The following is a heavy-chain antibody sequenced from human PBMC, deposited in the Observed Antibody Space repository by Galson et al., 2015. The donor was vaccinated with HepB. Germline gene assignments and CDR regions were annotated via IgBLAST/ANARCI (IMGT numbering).Heavy chain of an antibody. CDR3: ARRVGAFFGSGWRERTYYFDY. CDR1: GYSFTSYW. Sequence: QSGAEVKKPGESLKISCKGSGYSFTSYWIGWVRQMPGKGLEWMGIIYPGDSDTRYSPSFQGQVTISADKSISTAYLQWSSLKASDTAMYYCARRVGAFFGSGWRERTYYFDYWGQGTLVTVSS. CDR2: IYPGDSDT. J-gene: IGHJ4*02. V-gene: IGHV5-51*01. D-gene: IGHD6-19*01.